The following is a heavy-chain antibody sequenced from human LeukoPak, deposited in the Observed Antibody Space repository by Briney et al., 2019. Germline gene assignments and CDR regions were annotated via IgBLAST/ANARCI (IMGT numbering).Heavy chain of an antibody. CDR2: INPNSGGT. Sequence: ASVKVSCKASGYTFTGYYMHWVRQAPGQGLEWMGWINPNSGGTNYAQKCQGRVTMTRDTSISTAYMELSRLRSDDTAVYYCARDLLLEWPTTYYYYGMDVWGQGTTVTVSS. CDR3: ARDLLLEWPTTYYYYGMDV. J-gene: IGHJ6*02. CDR1: GYTFTGYY. V-gene: IGHV1-2*02. D-gene: IGHD3-3*01.